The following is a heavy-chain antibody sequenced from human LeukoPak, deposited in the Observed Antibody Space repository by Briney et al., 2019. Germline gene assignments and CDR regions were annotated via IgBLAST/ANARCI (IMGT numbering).Heavy chain of an antibody. V-gene: IGHV1-2*02. J-gene: IGHJ6*03. CDR2: INPNSGGT. Sequence: ASVKVSCKASGYTFTGYYIHWVRQAPGQGLEWMGWINPNSGGTNYAQKFQGRVTMTRDTSISTAYMELSRLRSDDTAVYYCARVPGIGGRLYYMDVWGKGTTVTVSS. CDR1: GYTFTGYY. D-gene: IGHD6-13*01. CDR3: ARVPGIGGRLYYMDV.